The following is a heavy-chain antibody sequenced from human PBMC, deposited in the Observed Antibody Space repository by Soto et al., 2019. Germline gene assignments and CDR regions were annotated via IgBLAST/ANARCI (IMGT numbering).Heavy chain of an antibody. CDR2: INPSGGST. Sequence: ASVKVSCKASGYTFTSYYMHWVRQAPGQGLESLGIINPSGGSTSYAQKFQGRVTMTRDTSTSTVYMELSSLRSEDTAVYYCAREFLEWLAPYYYYYGMDVWGQGTTVTVSS. D-gene: IGHD3-3*01. CDR1: GYTFTSYY. J-gene: IGHJ6*02. CDR3: AREFLEWLAPYYYYYGMDV. V-gene: IGHV1-46*01.